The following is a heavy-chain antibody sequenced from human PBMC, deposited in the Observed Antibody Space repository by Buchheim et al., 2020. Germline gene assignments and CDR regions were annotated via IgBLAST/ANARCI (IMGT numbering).Heavy chain of an antibody. V-gene: IGHV4-59*01. CDR2: VSYSGTT. CDR3: ARVRASGWYFFDF. J-gene: IGHJ4*02. Sequence: QVQLQESGPRLVKPSETLSLTCTVSGGSISGYYWSWIRQPPEKGLEWIGYVSYSGTTVYEPSLERRVTISVDTPNKQFSLKLTSATAADTAVYYCARVRASGWYFFDFWGQRTL. CDR1: GGSISGYY. D-gene: IGHD6-19*01.